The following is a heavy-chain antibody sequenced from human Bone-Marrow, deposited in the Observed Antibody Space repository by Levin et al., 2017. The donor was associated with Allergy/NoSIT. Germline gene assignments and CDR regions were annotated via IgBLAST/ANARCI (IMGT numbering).Heavy chain of an antibody. V-gene: IGHV4-34*01. D-gene: IGHD6-13*01. J-gene: IGHJ4*02. CDR3: ARSVQQQLARGLDY. CDR1: GESFSGYY. Sequence: SQTLSLTCAVYGESFSGYYWSWIRQPPGKGLEWIGEISHSGSTNYNPSLKSRVTISVDTSKNQFSLKLSSVTAADTAVYYCARSVQQQLARGLDYWGQGTLVTVSS. CDR2: ISHSGST.